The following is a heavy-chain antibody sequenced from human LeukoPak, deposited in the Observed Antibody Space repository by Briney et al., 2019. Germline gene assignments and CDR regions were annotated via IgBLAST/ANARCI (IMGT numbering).Heavy chain of an antibody. D-gene: IGHD3-22*01. CDR2: ISYDGSNK. J-gene: IGHJ4*02. Sequence: GGSLRLSCAASGFTFSSYAMHWVRQAPGKGLEWVAVISYDGSNKYYADSVKGRFTISRDNSKNTLYLQMNSLRAEDTAVYYCARNSYDSSGYYTDYWGQGTLVTVSS. V-gene: IGHV3-30-3*01. CDR3: ARNSYDSSGYYTDY. CDR1: GFTFSSYA.